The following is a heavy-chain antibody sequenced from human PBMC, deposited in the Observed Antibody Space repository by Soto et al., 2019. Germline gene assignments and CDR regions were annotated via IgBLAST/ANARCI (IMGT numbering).Heavy chain of an antibody. CDR2: IEHNGNN. CDR3: ARDFRYFPY. CDR1: GGTFSGYF. Sequence: SETLSLTCAVYGGTFSGYFWSWVRQPPGKGLEWIGEIEHNGNNNINPSLKSRVTMSVDTSKNQISLTLTSVNAADTDVYYCARDFRYFPYWGQGTLVTVSS. J-gene: IGHJ4*02. D-gene: IGHD3-10*01. V-gene: IGHV4-34*01.